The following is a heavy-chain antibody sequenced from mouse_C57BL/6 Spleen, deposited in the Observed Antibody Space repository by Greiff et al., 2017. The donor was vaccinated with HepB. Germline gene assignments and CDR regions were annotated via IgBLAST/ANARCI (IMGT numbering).Heavy chain of an antibody. Sequence: ESGAELVRPGASVTLSCKASGYTFTDYEMHWVKQTPVHGLEWIGAIDPETGGTAYNQKFKGKAILTADKSSSTAYMELRSLTSEDSAVYYCTRSYYYGSSPYAMDYWGQGTSVTVSS. CDR3: TRSYYYGSSPYAMDY. CDR2: IDPETGGT. CDR1: GYTFTDYE. J-gene: IGHJ4*01. V-gene: IGHV1-15*01. D-gene: IGHD1-1*01.